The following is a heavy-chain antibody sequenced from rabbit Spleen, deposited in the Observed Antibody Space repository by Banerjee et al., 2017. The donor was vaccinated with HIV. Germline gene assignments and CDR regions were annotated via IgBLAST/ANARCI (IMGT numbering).Heavy chain of an antibody. Sequence: QEQLEESGGDLVKPEGSLTLTCTASGFSFSSSYWICWVRQAPGKGLEWIACIYTGYSGTTYYASWAKGRFTISKTSSTTVTLQMTSLTAADTATYFCAREPYGGGDDFTYGMDLWGPGTLVTVS. CDR1: GFSFSSSYW. J-gene: IGHJ6*01. CDR2: IYTGYSGTT. CDR3: AREPYGGGDDFTYGMDL. D-gene: IGHD4-2*01. V-gene: IGHV1S45*01.